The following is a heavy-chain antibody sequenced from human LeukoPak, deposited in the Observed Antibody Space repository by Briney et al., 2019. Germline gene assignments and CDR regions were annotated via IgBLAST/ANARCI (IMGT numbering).Heavy chain of an antibody. Sequence: EASVKVSCKASGYTFTGYYMHWVRQAPGQGLEWMGWINPNSGGTNYAQKFQGGVTMTRDMSTSTDYMELSSLRSEDTAIYYCARDNSVGDNAWWFDPWGQGTLVTVSS. CDR2: INPNSGGT. V-gene: IGHV1-2*02. D-gene: IGHD1-26*01. CDR3: ARDNSVGDNAWWFDP. J-gene: IGHJ5*02. CDR1: GYTFTGYY.